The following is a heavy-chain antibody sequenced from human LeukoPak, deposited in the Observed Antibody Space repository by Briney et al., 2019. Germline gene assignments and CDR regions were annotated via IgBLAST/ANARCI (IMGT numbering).Heavy chain of an antibody. D-gene: IGHD7-27*01. V-gene: IGHV4-59*01. J-gene: IGHJ4*02. CDR3: ASNTGTVFDY. Sequence: SETLSLTCAVYGGSFSGYYWSWIRQPPGKGLEWIGYVYYSGSTEYNPSLRSRVTISLEMSKHQFSLNLTSVTAADTAVYYCASNTGTVFDYWGQGALVTVSS. CDR1: GGSFSGYY. CDR2: VYYSGST.